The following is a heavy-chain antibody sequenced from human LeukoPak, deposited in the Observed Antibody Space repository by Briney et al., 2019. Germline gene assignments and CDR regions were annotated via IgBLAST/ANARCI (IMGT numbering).Heavy chain of an antibody. V-gene: IGHV3-30*04. Sequence: GRSLRLSCAASGFTFGSYAMHWVRQAPGKGLEWVAVISYDGSNKHYADSVKGRFTISRDNSKNTLYLQMNSLRAEDTAVYYCATRRFDPWGQGTLVTVSS. CDR1: GFTFGSYA. CDR2: ISYDGSNK. J-gene: IGHJ5*02. CDR3: ATRRFDP.